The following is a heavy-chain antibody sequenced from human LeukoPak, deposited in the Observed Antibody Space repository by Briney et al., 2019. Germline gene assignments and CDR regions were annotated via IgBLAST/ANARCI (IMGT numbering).Heavy chain of an antibody. Sequence: ASVKVSCKASGYIFTGYYMRWVRQAPGQGLEWMGWINPDTGGTNSAQKFQGRVTMTRDTSISTAYMELSSLRSDDTAVYYCARAPVAGRGNWFDPWGQGTLVTVSS. CDR3: ARAPVAGRGNWFDP. D-gene: IGHD6-19*01. CDR2: INPDTGGT. J-gene: IGHJ5*02. V-gene: IGHV1-2*02. CDR1: GYIFTGYY.